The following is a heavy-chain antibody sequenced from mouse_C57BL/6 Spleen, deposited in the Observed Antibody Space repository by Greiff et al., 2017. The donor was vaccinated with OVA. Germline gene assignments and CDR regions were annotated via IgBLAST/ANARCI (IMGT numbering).Heavy chain of an antibody. CDR1: GYTFTDYY. CDR2: INPYNGGT. V-gene: IGHV1-19*01. J-gene: IGHJ2*01. CDR3: ARSGGNYVGYFDY. D-gene: IGHD2-1*01. Sequence: VQLQQSGPVLVKPGASVKMSCKASGYTFTDYYMNWVKQSHGKSLEWIGVINPYNGGTSYNQKFKGTATLTVDESSSTAYMELNSLTSEDSAVYYCARSGGNYVGYFDYWGQGTTLTVSS.